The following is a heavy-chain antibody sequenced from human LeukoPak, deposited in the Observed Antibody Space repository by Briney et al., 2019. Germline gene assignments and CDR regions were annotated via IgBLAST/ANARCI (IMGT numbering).Heavy chain of an antibody. Sequence: GGSLRLSCAASGFTFSSYAMHWVRQAPGKGLEYVSAISSNGGSTYYANSVKGRFTISRDNSKNTLYLQMNSLRAEDTAVYYCAKDRTIVGVPDSWGQGTLVTVSS. J-gene: IGHJ5*02. V-gene: IGHV3-64*01. D-gene: IGHD1-26*01. CDR2: ISSNGGST. CDR3: AKDRTIVGVPDS. CDR1: GFTFSSYA.